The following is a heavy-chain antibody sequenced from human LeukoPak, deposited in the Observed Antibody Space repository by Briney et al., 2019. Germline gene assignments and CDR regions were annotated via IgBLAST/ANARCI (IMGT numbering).Heavy chain of an antibody. Sequence: GGSLRLSCEASGFTVSSTHMVWVRQAPGKGLEWVSVTYTGGNSYYAGSVQGRFIISRDISKNTLYLQMNNLRAEDSALYYCARGGRGSAAVVAPRSFDIWGQGTMVTVSS. CDR3: ARGGRGSAAVVAPRSFDI. V-gene: IGHV3-53*01. J-gene: IGHJ3*02. CDR1: GFTVSSTH. D-gene: IGHD3-22*01. CDR2: TYTGGNS.